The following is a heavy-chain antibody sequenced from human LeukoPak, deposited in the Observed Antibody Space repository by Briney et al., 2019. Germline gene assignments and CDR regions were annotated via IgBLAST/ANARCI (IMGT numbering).Heavy chain of an antibody. V-gene: IGHV3-53*01. Sequence: PGGSLRLSCAASVFTVISNYMSWVRQAPGKGLEGVAVIYSSGSTYYADSVKRRFTITRDNSKSTLYLQLNSLRADDTAVYYCARDRGGPEGDWGERTLLTVPS. CDR2: IYSSGST. J-gene: IGHJ4*02. CDR1: VFTVISNY. D-gene: IGHD2-15*01. CDR3: ARDRGGPEGD.